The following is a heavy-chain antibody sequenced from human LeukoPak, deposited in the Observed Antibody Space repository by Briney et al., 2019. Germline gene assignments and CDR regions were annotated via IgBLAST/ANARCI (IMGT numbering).Heavy chain of an antibody. V-gene: IGHV3-23*01. CDR2: IYENGGTT. CDR1: GFTFRSHA. D-gene: IGHD2-21*01. CDR3: AKDFRIGYSAHFDY. Sequence: GGSLRLSCVGPGFTFRSHAMSWVRQAPEKGLEFVSGIYENGGTTYYADSVKGRFSISRDNSKNTLYLQIDSLRGEDTAVYYCAKDFRIGYSAHFDYWGQGALVTVSS. J-gene: IGHJ4*02.